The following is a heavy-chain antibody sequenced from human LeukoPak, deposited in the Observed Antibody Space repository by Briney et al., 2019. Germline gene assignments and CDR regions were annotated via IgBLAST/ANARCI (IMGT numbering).Heavy chain of an antibody. V-gene: IGHV1-18*01. D-gene: IGHD3-16*01. Sequence: ASVNVSCKAYGYTFMSHGISWVRQAPGQGLEWMGWISGSSSNTNYAQRLQGRVTMTTDTSTTTAYMELRSLRSDDTAVYYCARATGTWGHDGFDIWGQGTMVTVSS. CDR1: GYTFMSHG. CDR3: ARATGTWGHDGFDI. J-gene: IGHJ3*02. CDR2: ISGSSSNT.